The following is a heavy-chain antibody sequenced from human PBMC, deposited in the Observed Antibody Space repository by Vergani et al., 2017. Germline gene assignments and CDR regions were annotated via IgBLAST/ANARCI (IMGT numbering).Heavy chain of an antibody. CDR2: INHSGST. CDR1: GGSFSGYY. J-gene: IGHJ4*02. CDR3: ARAPRIYSGSYGTPGYYFDY. D-gene: IGHD1-26*01. Sequence: QVQLQQWGAGLLKPSETLSLTCAVYGGSFSGYYWSWIRQPPGKGLEWIGEINHSGSTNYNPSLKSRVTISVDTSKNQFSLTLSSVTAADTAVYYCARAPRIYSGSYGTPGYYFDYWGQGTLVTVSS. V-gene: IGHV4-34*01.